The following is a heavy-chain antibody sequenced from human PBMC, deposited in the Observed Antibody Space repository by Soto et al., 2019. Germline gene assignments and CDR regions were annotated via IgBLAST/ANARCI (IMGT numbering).Heavy chain of an antibody. D-gene: IGHD4-17*01. CDR2: IYYSGST. J-gene: IGHJ5*02. CDR1: GGSFSGYY. Sequence: SETLSLTCAVYGGSFSGYYWSWIRQPPGKGLEWIGYIYYSGSTNYNPSLKSRVTISVDTSKNQFSLKLSSVTAADTAVYHCARAYGDYVRSWFDPWGQGTLVTVSS. V-gene: IGHV4-59*01. CDR3: ARAYGDYVRSWFDP.